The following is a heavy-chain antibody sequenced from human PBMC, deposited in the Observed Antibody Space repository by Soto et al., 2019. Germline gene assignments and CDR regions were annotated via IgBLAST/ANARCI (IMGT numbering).Heavy chain of an antibody. CDR1: GGSFSVYY. CDR2: INHSGST. CDR3: ARGCGGDCSVPLDY. V-gene: IGHV4-34*01. D-gene: IGHD2-21*02. Sequence: SETLSLTCAVYGGSFSVYYWSLIRQPPGKGLEWIGEINHSGSTNYNPSLKSRVTISVDTSKNQFSLKLSSVTAADTAVYYCARGCGGDCSVPLDYWDQGSLITVSS. J-gene: IGHJ4*02.